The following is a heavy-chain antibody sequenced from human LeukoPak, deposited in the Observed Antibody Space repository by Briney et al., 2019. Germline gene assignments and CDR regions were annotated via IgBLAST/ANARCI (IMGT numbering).Heavy chain of an antibody. V-gene: IGHV4-38-2*02. CDR1: GYSISSGYY. J-gene: IGHJ4*02. Sequence: SETLSLTCAVSGYSISSGYYWGWIRQPPGKGLEWIGSIYHSGSTYYNPSLKSRVTISVDTSKNQFSLKLSSVTAADTAVYYCARDQPTYYYDSSGYYRGYYFDYWGQGTLVTVSS. D-gene: IGHD3-22*01. CDR2: IYHSGST. CDR3: ARDQPTYYYDSSGYYRGYYFDY.